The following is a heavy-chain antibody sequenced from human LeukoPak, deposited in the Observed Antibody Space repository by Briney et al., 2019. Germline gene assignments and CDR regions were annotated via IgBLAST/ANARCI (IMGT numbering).Heavy chain of an antibody. J-gene: IGHJ6*03. CDR3: ARGAARPPDYYYYMDV. Sequence: SETLSLTCTVSGGSISSYYWSWIRQPPGKGLESIGYVSGSTNYNPSLKSRVTISVDTSKNQLSLKLSSVTAADTAVYYCARGAARPPDYYYYMDVWGKGTTVTVSS. D-gene: IGHD6-6*01. CDR1: GGSISSYY. CDR2: VSGST. V-gene: IGHV4-59*08.